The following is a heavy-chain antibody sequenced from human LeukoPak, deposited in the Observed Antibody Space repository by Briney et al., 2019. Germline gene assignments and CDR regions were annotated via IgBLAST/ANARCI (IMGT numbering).Heavy chain of an antibody. D-gene: IGHD1-26*01. J-gene: IGHJ4*02. Sequence: ASVKVSCTASGGTFSRYPINWVRQAPGQGLEWMGWISAYNGKTNYAQKFQGRVTMTTDSSTSTAYMDLTSLRSDDTAVYYCARGGTYYPCIDYWGQGTLVTVSS. CDR3: ARGGTYYPCIDY. CDR1: GGTFSRYP. V-gene: IGHV1-18*01. CDR2: ISAYNGKT.